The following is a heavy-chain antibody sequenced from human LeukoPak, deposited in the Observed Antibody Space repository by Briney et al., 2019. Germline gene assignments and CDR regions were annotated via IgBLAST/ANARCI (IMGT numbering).Heavy chain of an antibody. Sequence: GGSLRLSCAASGFTFSSYSMNWVRQAPGKRLEWVSYISASSTTIYYADSVKGRFTISRDNAKNSLYLQMNSLRAEDTAVYYCARAWREAAAFVYFHYWGQGTLVTVSS. J-gene: IGHJ1*01. CDR1: GFTFSSYS. CDR2: ISASSTTI. CDR3: ARAWREAAAFVYFHY. D-gene: IGHD6-13*01. V-gene: IGHV3-48*01.